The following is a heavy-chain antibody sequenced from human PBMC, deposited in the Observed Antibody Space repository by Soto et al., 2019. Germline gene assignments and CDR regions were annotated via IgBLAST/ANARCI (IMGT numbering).Heavy chain of an antibody. V-gene: IGHV1-8*01. J-gene: IGHJ4*02. Sequence: QVQLVQSGAEVREPGASVKVSCKASGYTFTTYDINWVRQATGQGLEWMGWMNPNSGDTGYVQKFQGRVAMTRDTSISTAYMELTSMRSDDTAVYYCARSRGGGGVHFDFWGQGTLVTVPS. D-gene: IGHD3-16*01. CDR3: ARSRGGGGVHFDF. CDR2: MNPNSGDT. CDR1: GYTFTTYD.